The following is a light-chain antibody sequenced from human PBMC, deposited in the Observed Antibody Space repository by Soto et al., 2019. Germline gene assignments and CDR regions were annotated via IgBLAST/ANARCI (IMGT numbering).Light chain of an antibody. J-gene: IGKJ1*01. CDR1: QSVTSSY. CDR2: GAS. CDR3: QQYCSSHLS. Sequence: EIVLTQSPGTLSLSPGERATLSCRASQSVTSSYLAWYQQKPGQAPSLLIYGASRRATGIPDRFSGSVSGTDFTLTISRLDPEDFAVYYCQQYCSSHLSCDQGTKMEIK. V-gene: IGKV3-20*01.